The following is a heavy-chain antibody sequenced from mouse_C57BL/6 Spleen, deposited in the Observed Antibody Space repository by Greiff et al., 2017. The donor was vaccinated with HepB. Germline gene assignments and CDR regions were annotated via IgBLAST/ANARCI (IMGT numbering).Heavy chain of an antibody. D-gene: IGHD1-1*01. V-gene: IGHV1-64*01. J-gene: IGHJ2*01. CDR2: IHPNSGST. CDR3: ARSDYYGSSTDYFDY. CDR1: GYTFTSYW. Sequence: QVQLQQPGAELVKPGASVKLSCKASGYTFTSYWMHWVKQRPGQGLEWIGIIHPNSGSTNYNEKFKSKATLTVDKSSSTAYMQHSSLTSEDSAVYYCARSDYYGSSTDYFDYWGQGTTLTVSS.